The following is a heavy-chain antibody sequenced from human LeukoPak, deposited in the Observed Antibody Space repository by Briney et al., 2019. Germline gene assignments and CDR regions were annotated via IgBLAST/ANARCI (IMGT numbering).Heavy chain of an antibody. CDR2: ISSSSSYI. J-gene: IGHJ6*02. CDR3: AREGTPYYYYGMDV. Sequence: GRSLRLSCAASGFTFSSYSMNWVRQAPGKGLEWVSSISSSSSYIYYADSVKGRFTISRDNAKNSLYLQMNSLRAEDTAVYYCAREGTPYYYYGMDVWGQGTTVTVSS. V-gene: IGHV3-21*01. CDR1: GFTFSSYS.